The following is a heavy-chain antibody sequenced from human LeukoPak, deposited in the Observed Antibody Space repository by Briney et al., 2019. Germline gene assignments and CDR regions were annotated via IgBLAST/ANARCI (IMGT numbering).Heavy chain of an antibody. CDR3: ARAPWGVDVSAFDI. CDR1: GGSFSGYY. D-gene: IGHD3-16*01. Sequence: SETLSLICAVYGGSFSGYYWSWIRQPPGKGLEWVGEINHRGSTNYNPSLTIPVTISVDTSKNQFSLKLSSVTAADTAVYYCARAPWGVDVSAFDIWGQGTMVTVSS. CDR2: INHRGST. V-gene: IGHV4-34*01. J-gene: IGHJ3*02.